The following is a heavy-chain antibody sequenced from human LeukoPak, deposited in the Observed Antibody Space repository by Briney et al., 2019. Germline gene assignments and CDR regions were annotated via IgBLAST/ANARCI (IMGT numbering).Heavy chain of an antibody. CDR1: GFNFDDHA. V-gene: IGHV3-9*01. Sequence: GGSLRLSCAASGFNFDDHAMHWVRQVPGKVLEWVSGISGNSGSRGYADSVKGGFTISRDNAKNSLHLQMNSLRAEDTALYYCTKGSGSWVDYWGQGTLVTVSS. CDR2: ISGNSGSR. D-gene: IGHD2-15*01. J-gene: IGHJ4*02. CDR3: TKGSGSWVDY.